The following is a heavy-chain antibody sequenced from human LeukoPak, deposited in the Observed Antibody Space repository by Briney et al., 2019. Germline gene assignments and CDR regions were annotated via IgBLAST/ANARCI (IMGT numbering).Heavy chain of an antibody. J-gene: IGHJ5*02. CDR2: INHSGST. CDR1: GFSFSSYA. Sequence: GSLRLSCATSGFSFSSYAMSWVRQAPGKGLEWIGEINHSGSTNYNPSLKSRVTISVDTSKNQFSLKLSSVTAADTAVYYCARATDASSGYFWFDPWGQGTLVTVSS. D-gene: IGHD3-22*01. V-gene: IGHV4-34*01. CDR3: ARATDASSGYFWFDP.